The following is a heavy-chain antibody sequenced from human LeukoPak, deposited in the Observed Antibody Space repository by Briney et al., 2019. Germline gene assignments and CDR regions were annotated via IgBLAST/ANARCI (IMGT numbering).Heavy chain of an antibody. Sequence: GGSLRLSCAASGFTFDDYTMHWVRQAPGKGLEWVSLISWDGGSTYYADSVKGRFTISRDNSKNSLYLQMNSLRTGDTALYYCAKEAAGSIDYWGQGTLVTVSS. CDR3: AKEAAGSIDY. D-gene: IGHD6-13*01. CDR2: ISWDGGST. V-gene: IGHV3-43*01. J-gene: IGHJ4*02. CDR1: GFTFDDYT.